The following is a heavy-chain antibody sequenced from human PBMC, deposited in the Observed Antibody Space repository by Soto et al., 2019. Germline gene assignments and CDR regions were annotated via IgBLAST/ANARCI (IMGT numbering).Heavy chain of an antibody. CDR1: GGTFSSYT. V-gene: IGHV1-69*08. D-gene: IGHD6-19*01. Sequence: QVQLVQSGAEVKKPGSSVKVSCKASGGTFSSYTISWVRQAPGQGLEWMGRIIPILGIANYAQKFQGRVTITADKSTSTAYMELSSLRSEDTAVYYCARDRAVAGNYFDYWGQGTLVTVSS. CDR2: IIPILGIA. CDR3: ARDRAVAGNYFDY. J-gene: IGHJ4*02.